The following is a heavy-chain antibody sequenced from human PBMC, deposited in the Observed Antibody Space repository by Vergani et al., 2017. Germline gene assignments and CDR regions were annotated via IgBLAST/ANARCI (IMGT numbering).Heavy chain of an antibody. D-gene: IGHD3-3*01. V-gene: IGHV1-2*02. CDR1: GYTFTGYY. J-gene: IGHJ5*02. CDR2: INPNSGGT. CDR3: ARDVRQIQLRFGRIDP. Sequence: QVQLVQSGAEVKKPGASVKVSCKASGYTFTGYYMHWVRQAPGQGLEWMGWINPNSGGTNYAQKFQGRVTMTRDTSISTAYMELSRLRSDETAVYYCARDVRQIQLRFGRIDPWGQGTLVTVSS.